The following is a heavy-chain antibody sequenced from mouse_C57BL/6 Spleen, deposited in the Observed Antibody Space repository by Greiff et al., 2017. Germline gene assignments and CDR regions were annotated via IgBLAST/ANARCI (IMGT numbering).Heavy chain of an antibody. CDR1: GYTFTSYW. CDR3: ARSGTWDYFDY. V-gene: IGHV1-64*01. J-gene: IGHJ2*01. CDR2: IHPNSGST. Sequence: QVQLQQPGAELVKPGASVKLSCKASGYTFTSYWMHWVKQRPGQGLEWIGMIHPNSGSTNYNEKFKSKATLTVAKSSSTAYMQLSSLTSEDSAVYYCARSGTWDYFDYWGQGTTLTVSS. D-gene: IGHD3-2*02.